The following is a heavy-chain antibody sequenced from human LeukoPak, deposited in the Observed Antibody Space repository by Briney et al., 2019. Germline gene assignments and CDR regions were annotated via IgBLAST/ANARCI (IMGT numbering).Heavy chain of an antibody. CDR3: ARALIAAALSYGYGMDV. CDR1: GYTFTSYA. D-gene: IGHD6-13*01. CDR2: INAGNGNT. V-gene: IGHV1-3*01. Sequence: ASVKVSCKASGYTFTSYAMHWVRQAPGQRLEWMGWINAGNGNTKYSQKFQGRVTITRDTSASTAYMELSSLRSEDTAVYYCARALIAAALSYGYGMDVWGQGTTVTVSS. J-gene: IGHJ6*02.